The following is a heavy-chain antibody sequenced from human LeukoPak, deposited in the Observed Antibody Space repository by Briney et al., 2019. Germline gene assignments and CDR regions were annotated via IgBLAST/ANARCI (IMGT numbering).Heavy chain of an antibody. J-gene: IGHJ4*02. CDR2: IYHSGST. V-gene: IGHV4-38-2*01. CDR1: GYSISSGYY. Sequence: SEPLSLTCAISGYSISSGYYWGWIRQPPGKGLEWIGSIYHSGSTYYNPSLKRRVTISVDTSKNQFSLKLSSVTGADTAVYYCARLVEMATIVDYWGQGTLVTVSS. CDR3: ARLVEMATIVDY. D-gene: IGHD5-24*01.